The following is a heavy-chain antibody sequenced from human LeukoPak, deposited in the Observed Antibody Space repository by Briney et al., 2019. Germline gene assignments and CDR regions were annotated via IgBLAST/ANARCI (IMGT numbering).Heavy chain of an antibody. V-gene: IGHV1-69*06. CDR1: GGTFSSYA. D-gene: IGHD3-22*01. CDR3: ATHQTYYYDSSGYYPH. CDR2: IIPIFGTA. J-gene: IGHJ4*02. Sequence: GASVKVSCKASGGTFSSYAISWVRQAPGQGLEWMGGIIPIFGTANYAQKFQGRVTITADKSTSTAYMELSSLRSEDTAVYYCATHQTYYYDSSGYYPHWGQGTLVTVSS.